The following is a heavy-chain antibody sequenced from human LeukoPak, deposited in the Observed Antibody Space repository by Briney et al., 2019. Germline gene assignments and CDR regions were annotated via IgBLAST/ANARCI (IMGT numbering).Heavy chain of an antibody. J-gene: IGHJ4*02. CDR3: KKGRGGQSEFDY. CDR1: GLTFSSYW. D-gene: IGHD3-16*01. V-gene: IGHV3-7*01. Sequence: GGSLRLSCVASGLTFSSYWMAWVRQAPGKGLEWVAHIKQDGSATQYVYSVKGRFTISIDNAKNSVFMQMTSLRAEDTAVYFCKKGRGGQSEFDYWGQGTLVTVSS. CDR2: IKQDGSAT.